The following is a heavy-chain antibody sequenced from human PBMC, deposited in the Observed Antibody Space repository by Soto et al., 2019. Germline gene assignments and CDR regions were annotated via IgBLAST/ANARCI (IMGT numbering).Heavy chain of an antibody. J-gene: IGHJ4*02. D-gene: IGHD3-9*01. Sequence: PSETLSLTCTVSGGSISSGGYYWSWIRQHPGKGLEWIGYIYYSGSTYYNPSLKSRVTISVDTSKNQFSLKLSSVTAADTAVYYCARGDLYYDILTGYYNGTWDYWGQGTLVTVSS. CDR1: GGSISSGGYY. CDR3: ARGDLYYDILTGYYNGTWDY. V-gene: IGHV4-31*03. CDR2: IYYSGST.